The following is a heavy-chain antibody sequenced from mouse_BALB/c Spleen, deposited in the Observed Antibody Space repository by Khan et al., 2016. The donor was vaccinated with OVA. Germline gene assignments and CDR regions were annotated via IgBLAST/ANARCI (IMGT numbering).Heavy chain of an antibody. CDR1: GFSLSKYN. CDR2: IWGGGGT. J-gene: IGHJ4*01. D-gene: IGHD2-14*01. V-gene: IGHV2-6-4*01. CDR3: ARAYYGYDGYYAMDY. Sequence: QIQLVQSGPGLVAPSQSLSITCTVSGFSLSKYNIHWVRQPPGKGLEWLGMIWGGGGTDYNSTINTRLSMSKANPKGQVFLKMNSLQTDDTAMYYCARAYYGYDGYYAMDYWGQGTSVTVSA.